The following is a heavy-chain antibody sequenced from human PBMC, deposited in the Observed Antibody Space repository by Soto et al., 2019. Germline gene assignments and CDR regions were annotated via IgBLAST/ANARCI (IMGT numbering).Heavy chain of an antibody. J-gene: IGHJ4*02. Sequence: AGGSLRLSCAASGFTFSDYYMSWIRQAPGKGLEWVSYISSSGSTIYYADSVKGRFTISRDNAKNSLYLQMNSLRAEDTAVYYCARDGDLGSGYDYVDYWGQGTLVTVSS. CDR2: ISSSGSTI. CDR3: ARDGDLGSGYDYVDY. D-gene: IGHD5-12*01. V-gene: IGHV3-11*01. CDR1: GFTFSDYY.